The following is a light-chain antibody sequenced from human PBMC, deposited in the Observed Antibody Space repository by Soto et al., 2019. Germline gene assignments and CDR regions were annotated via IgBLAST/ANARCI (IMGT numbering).Light chain of an antibody. CDR1: SSNIGAGYD. CDR2: GNN. V-gene: IGLV1-40*01. J-gene: IGLJ3*02. Sequence: QSVLTQPPSVSGAPGQRVTISCTGSSSNIGAGYDVHWYQQLPGTAPKLLIYGNNNRPSGVPDRFSGSKSGTSASLAITGLQAEDDADYYCQSFDSSPVFGGGTKLTVL. CDR3: QSFDSSPV.